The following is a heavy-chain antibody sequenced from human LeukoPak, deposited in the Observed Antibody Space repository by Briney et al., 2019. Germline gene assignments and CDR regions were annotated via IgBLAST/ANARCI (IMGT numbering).Heavy chain of an antibody. Sequence: SETLSLTCTVSGGSISSGGYYWSWIRQPPGKGLEWIGYIYHSGSTYYNPSLKSRVTISVDTSKNQFSLKLSSVTAADTAVYYCARGVADYGGNSDYFDYWGQGTLVTVSS. V-gene: IGHV4-30-2*01. CDR1: GGSISSGGYY. CDR2: IYHSGST. D-gene: IGHD4-23*01. J-gene: IGHJ4*02. CDR3: ARGVADYGGNSDYFDY.